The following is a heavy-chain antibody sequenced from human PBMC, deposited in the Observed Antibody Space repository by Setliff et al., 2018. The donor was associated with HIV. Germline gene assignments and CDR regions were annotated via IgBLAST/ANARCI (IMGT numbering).Heavy chain of an antibody. CDR1: GFSLTTNGVS. Sequence: SGHTLVNPTQPLTLTCTFSGFSLTTNGVSVGWIRQPPGKALEWLAVIYWDDDRRDNPSLKSRLTITKDTSKDHVVLTLTNMDTVDTATYYCAHRDGYSNSYALDIWGQGTMVTVSS. V-gene: IGHV2-5*02. CDR2: IYWDDDR. CDR3: AHRDGYSNSYALDI. J-gene: IGHJ3*02. D-gene: IGHD5-12*01.